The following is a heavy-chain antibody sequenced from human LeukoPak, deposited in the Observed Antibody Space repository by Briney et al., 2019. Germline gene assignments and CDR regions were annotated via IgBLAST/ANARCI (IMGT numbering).Heavy chain of an antibody. D-gene: IGHD3-22*01. CDR1: GGSISSYY. V-gene: IGHV4-59*01. CDR3: ARGYYYDSSGFPFDP. Sequence: NSSETLSLTCTVSGGSISSYYWSWIRQLPGKGLEWIGYIYYSGSTNYNPSLKSRVTISVDTSKNQFSLKLSSVTAADTAVYYCARGYYYDSSGFPFDPWGQGTLVTVSS. J-gene: IGHJ5*02. CDR2: IYYSGST.